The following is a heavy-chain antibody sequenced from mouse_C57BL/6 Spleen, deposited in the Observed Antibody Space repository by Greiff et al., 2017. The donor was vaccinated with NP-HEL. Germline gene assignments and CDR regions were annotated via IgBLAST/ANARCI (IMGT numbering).Heavy chain of an antibody. CDR3: TYYYYGSPWFAY. J-gene: IGHJ3*01. D-gene: IGHD1-1*01. V-gene: IGHV14-1*01. CDR1: GFNITDYY. Sequence: VQLQQSGAELVRPGASVKLSCTASGFNITDYYMHWVKQRPEQGLEWIGRIDPEDGDTEYAPKFQGKATMTADTSSNTAYLQLSSLTSEDTAVYYCTYYYYGSPWFAYWGQGTLVTVSA. CDR2: IDPEDGDT.